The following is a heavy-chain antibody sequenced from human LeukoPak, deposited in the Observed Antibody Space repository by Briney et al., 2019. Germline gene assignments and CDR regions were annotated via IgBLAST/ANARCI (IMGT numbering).Heavy chain of an antibody. Sequence: ASVKVSCEASGYTFISYYMHWVRQAPGQGLEWMGTINPSGGSTDYAQKFQGRVTMTEDTSTDTAYMELSSLRSEDTAVYYCATLDPVGMDVWGQGTTVTVSS. CDR2: INPSGGST. V-gene: IGHV1-46*01. J-gene: IGHJ6*02. CDR3: ATLDPVGMDV. CDR1: GYTFISYY. D-gene: IGHD3-3*02.